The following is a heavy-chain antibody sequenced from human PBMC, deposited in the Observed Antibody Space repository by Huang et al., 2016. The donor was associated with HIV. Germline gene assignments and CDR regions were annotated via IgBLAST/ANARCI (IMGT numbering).Heavy chain of an antibody. CDR3: AKDAKQFCSGGSCYSSNIDY. CDR2: IRHDGTNV. CDR1: GFTFSRFG. D-gene: IGHD2-15*01. J-gene: IGHJ4*02. V-gene: IGHV3-30*02. Sequence: QVRLVESGGGVVQPGGSLRLSCVASGFTFSRFGMHWVRQAPGKGLEWVAFIRHDGTNVYYSDSVKGRFIISRDNSKNTLFLQLSIVRADDTAIYYCAKDAKQFCSGGSCYSSNIDYWGQGTLVTVSS.